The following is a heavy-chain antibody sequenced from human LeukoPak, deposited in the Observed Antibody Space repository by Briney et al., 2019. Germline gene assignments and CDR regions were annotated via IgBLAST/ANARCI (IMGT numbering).Heavy chain of an antibody. Sequence: GGSLRLSCAAPGFTLKSYAMSWVRQAPGKGLEWVSTISGSGESTNYADSVKGRFTISRDISKNTVYLQMNSLRVEDTAVYFCARGAATGPTLGLDYWGQGTLVTVSS. CDR1: GFTLKSYA. CDR2: ISGSGEST. V-gene: IGHV3-23*01. D-gene: IGHD6-13*01. CDR3: ARGAATGPTLGLDY. J-gene: IGHJ4*02.